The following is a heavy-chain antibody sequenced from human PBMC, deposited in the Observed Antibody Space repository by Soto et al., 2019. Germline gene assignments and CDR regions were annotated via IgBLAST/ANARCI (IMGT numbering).Heavy chain of an antibody. D-gene: IGHD5-12*01. CDR3: AAGGGLPRYY. V-gene: IGHV4-30-2*01. CDR2: IYHSGST. J-gene: IGHJ4*02. CDR1: GGSISSGGYS. Sequence: QLQLQESGSGLVKPSQTLSLTCAVSGGSISSGGYSWSWIRQPPGKGLEWIGYIYHSGSTYYNPASKSRVTITVARSTNQFSRKLSSVTAADTAVYYCAAGGGLPRYYWGQGTLVTVSS.